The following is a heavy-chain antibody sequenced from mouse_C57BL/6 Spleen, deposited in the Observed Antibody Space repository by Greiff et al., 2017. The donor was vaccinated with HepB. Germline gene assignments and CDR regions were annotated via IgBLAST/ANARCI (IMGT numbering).Heavy chain of an antibody. CDR1: GYAFSSSW. J-gene: IGHJ4*01. D-gene: IGHD1-1*01. CDR3: AREVYYGSSYLYAMDY. V-gene: IGHV1-82*01. Sequence: QVQLQQSGPELVKPGASVKISCKASGYAFSSSWMNWVKQRPGKGLEWIGRIYPGDGDTNYNGKFKGKATLTADKSSSTADMQLSSLTSEDSAVYFCAREVYYGSSYLYAMDYWGQGTSVTVSS. CDR2: IYPGDGDT.